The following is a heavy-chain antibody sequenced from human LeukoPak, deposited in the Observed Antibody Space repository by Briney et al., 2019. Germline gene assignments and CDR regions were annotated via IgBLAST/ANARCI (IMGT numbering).Heavy chain of an antibody. D-gene: IGHD3-10*01. CDR3: ARPTHYYGSGSSDYFDY. CDR2: IYHSGST. V-gene: IGHV4-38-2*01. Sequence: SETLSLTCAVSGYSISSGYYWGWIRQPPGKGLEWIGSIYHSGSTYYNPSLKSRVTISVDTSKNQFSLKLSSVTAADTAVYYCARPTHYYGSGSSDYFDYWGQGTLVTVSS. CDR1: GYSISSGYY. J-gene: IGHJ4*02.